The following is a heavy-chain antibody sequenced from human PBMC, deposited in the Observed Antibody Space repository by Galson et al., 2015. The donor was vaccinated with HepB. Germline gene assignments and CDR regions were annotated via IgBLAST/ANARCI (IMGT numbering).Heavy chain of an antibody. J-gene: IGHJ3*02. D-gene: IGHD3-10*01. Sequence: SLRLSCAASGFAFSPFGMHWVRQAPGKGLEWVAVIWYDGRNKDYGNSVEGRFIISRDNSKSTLYLQMNNLRAEDTAVYYCAKVFIGPGSNYDDGFDIWGQGTTVTVSP. CDR1: GFAFSPFG. CDR3: AKVFIGPGSNYDDGFDI. CDR2: IWYDGRNK. V-gene: IGHV3-33*06.